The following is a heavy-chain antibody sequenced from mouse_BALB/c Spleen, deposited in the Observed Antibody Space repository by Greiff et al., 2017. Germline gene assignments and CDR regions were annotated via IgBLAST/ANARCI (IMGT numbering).Heavy chain of an antibody. CDR3: ARGTLGHVDY. Sequence: QVQLKESGPGLVAPSQSLSITCTVSGFSLTSYGVHWVRQPPGKGLEWLGVIWAGGSTNYNSALMSRLSISKDNSKSQVFFKMNSLQANDTAIYYCARGTLGHVDYWGQGTTLTVSS. D-gene: IGHD4-1*01. CDR2: IWAGGST. J-gene: IGHJ2*01. CDR1: GFSLTSYG. V-gene: IGHV2-9*02.